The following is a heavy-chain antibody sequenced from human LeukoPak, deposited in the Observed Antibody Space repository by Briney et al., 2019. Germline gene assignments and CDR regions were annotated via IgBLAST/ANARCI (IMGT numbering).Heavy chain of an antibody. J-gene: IGHJ4*02. CDR2: ITSTSSAK. Sequence: GGSLRLSCAASGFTFSTNSMNWVRQAPGKGLEWISYITSTSSAKYYADSVKGRFTISRDNAKSLLYLQMNSLRDEDTALYYCARDTNWGFDYWGQGTLVTVSS. V-gene: IGHV3-48*02. CDR1: GFTFSTNS. D-gene: IGHD7-27*01. CDR3: ARDTNWGFDY.